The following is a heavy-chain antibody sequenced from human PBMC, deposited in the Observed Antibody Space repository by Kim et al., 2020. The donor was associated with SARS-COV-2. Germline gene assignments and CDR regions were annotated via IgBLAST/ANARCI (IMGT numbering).Heavy chain of an antibody. CDR2: IIPILGIA. V-gene: IGHV1-69*04. CDR3: ARGEVYGSGSYYTPFDY. J-gene: IGHJ4*02. CDR1: GGTFSSYA. D-gene: IGHD3-10*01. Sequence: SVKVSCKASGGTFSSYAISWVRQAPGQGLEWMGRIIPILGIANYAQKFQGRVTITADKSTSTAYMELSSLRSEDTAVYYCARGEVYGSGSYYTPFDYWGQGALVTVSS.